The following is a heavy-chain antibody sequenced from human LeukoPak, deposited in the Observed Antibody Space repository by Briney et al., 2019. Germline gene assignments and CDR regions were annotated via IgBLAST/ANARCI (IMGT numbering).Heavy chain of an antibody. J-gene: IGHJ4*02. CDR3: ERDVPISDSSGYYLDY. Sequence: GGSLRLSCAASGFIFSSKWIHWVRQAPGKGLEWVSRIDNGGSYTIYGDSVKGRFTISRDNTKDTLYLQMNSLRAEDTAVYYCERDVPISDSSGYYLDYWGQGTVVTVSS. V-gene: IGHV3-74*01. D-gene: IGHD3-22*01. CDR1: GFIFSSKW. CDR2: IDNGGSYT.